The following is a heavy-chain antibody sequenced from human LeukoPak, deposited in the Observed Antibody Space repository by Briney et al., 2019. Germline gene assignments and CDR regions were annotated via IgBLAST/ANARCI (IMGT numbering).Heavy chain of an antibody. CDR1: GFTFSQYS. Sequence: GGSLRLSCAASGFTFSQYSMNWVRQAPGKGLQWVSSISSSSSIYVADSLKDRFTISRDNTKNSIYLQMYNLRAEDTAVYFCARGFHCGESNCYWEGFDFWGQGALVTVSS. D-gene: IGHD2-21*01. J-gene: IGHJ4*02. V-gene: IGHV3-69-1*01. CDR3: ARGFHCGESNCYWEGFDF. CDR2: ISSSSSI.